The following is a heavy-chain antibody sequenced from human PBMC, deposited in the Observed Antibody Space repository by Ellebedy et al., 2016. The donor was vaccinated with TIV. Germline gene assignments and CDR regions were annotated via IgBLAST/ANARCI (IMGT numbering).Heavy chain of an antibody. CDR1: GGNFSSYA. V-gene: IGHV1-69*05. D-gene: IGHD1-26*01. Sequence: SVKVSXKASGGNFSSYAISWVRQAPGQGLEWMGGIIPIFGTANYAQKLQGRVTMTTDTSTSTAYMELRSLRSDDTAVYYCARLGGSYDYWGQGTLVTVSS. CDR3: ARLGGSYDY. J-gene: IGHJ4*02. CDR2: IIPIFGTA.